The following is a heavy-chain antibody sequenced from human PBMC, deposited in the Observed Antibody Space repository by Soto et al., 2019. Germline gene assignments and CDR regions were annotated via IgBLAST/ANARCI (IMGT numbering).Heavy chain of an antibody. V-gene: IGHV4-59*01. CDR3: ARGTLGYYYGSGTSDYMDV. J-gene: IGHJ6*03. CDR2: IYYSGST. D-gene: IGHD3-10*01. CDR1: GGSISSYY. Sequence: SETLSLTCTVSGGSISSYYWSWIRQPPGKGLEWIGYIYYSGSTNYNPSLKSRVTISVDTSKNQFSLKLSSVTAADTAVYYCARGTLGYYYGSGTSDYMDVWGKGTTVTVSS.